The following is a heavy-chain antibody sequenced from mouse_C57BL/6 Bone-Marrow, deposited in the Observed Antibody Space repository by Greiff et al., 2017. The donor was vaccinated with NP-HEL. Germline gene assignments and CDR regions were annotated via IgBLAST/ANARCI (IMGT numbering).Heavy chain of an antibody. CDR3: ARDTPRYYGSSYGYFEV. J-gene: IGHJ1*03. V-gene: IGHV3-5*01. CDR2: IYYSGTI. D-gene: IGHD1-1*01. Sequence: EVKLLESGPGLVKPSQTVFLTCTVTGISITTGNYRWSWIRQFPGNKLEWIGYIYYSGTITYNPSLTSRTTITRDTPKNQFFLEMNSLTAEDTATYYCARDTPRYYGSSYGYFEVWGTGTTVTVSS. CDR1: GISITTGNYR.